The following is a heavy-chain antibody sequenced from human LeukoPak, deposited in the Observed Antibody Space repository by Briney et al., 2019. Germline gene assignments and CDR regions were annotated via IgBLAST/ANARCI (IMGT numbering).Heavy chain of an antibody. CDR1: GGSISSSSYY. Sequence: SETLSLTCTVSGGSISSSSYYWGWIRQPPGKGLEWIGEINHSGSTNYNPSLKSRVTISVDTSKNQFSLKLSSVTAADTAVYYCARVRFASSTSPFDYWGQGTLVTVSS. V-gene: IGHV4-39*07. D-gene: IGHD2-2*01. J-gene: IGHJ4*02. CDR3: ARVRFASSTSPFDY. CDR2: INHSGST.